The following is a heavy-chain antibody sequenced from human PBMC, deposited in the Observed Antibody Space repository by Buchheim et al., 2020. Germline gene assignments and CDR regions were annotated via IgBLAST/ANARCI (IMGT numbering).Heavy chain of an antibody. CDR3: ARDMSVSANYYFDY. V-gene: IGHV3-30*04. J-gene: IGHJ4*02. CDR2: VSNDGRDK. Sequence: QVQLVESGGGVVQPGRSLTLSCATSTFFNNYAMHWVRQAPGKGLEWVAVVSNDGRDKHHADSVKGRFLISRDNSRNTIFLQMNSLRTEDTAVYYCARDMSVSANYYFDYWGQGTL. D-gene: IGHD5/OR15-5a*01. CDR1: TFFNNYA.